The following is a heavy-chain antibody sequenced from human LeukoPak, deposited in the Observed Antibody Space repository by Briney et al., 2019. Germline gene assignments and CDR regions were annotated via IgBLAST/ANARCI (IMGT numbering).Heavy chain of an antibody. D-gene: IGHD3-10*01. CDR2: ISGSGGST. CDR1: GFTFSDYY. J-gene: IGHJ4*02. CDR3: ASSGSGSYYNGPLDY. Sequence: TGGSLRLSCAASGFTFSDYYMSWIRQAPGKGLEWVSAISGSGGSTYYAGSVKGRFTISRDNSKNTLYLQMNSLRAEDTAVYYCASSGSGSYYNGPLDYWGQGTLVTVSS. V-gene: IGHV3-23*01.